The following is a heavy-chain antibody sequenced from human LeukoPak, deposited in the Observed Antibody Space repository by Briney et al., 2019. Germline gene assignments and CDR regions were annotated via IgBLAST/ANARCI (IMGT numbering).Heavy chain of an antibody. CDR3: AKGRSKYCGGDCYIHDY. J-gene: IGHJ4*02. D-gene: IGHD2-21*02. CDR2: ISGGGTS. CDR1: GFTFSSYA. V-gene: IGHV3-23*01. Sequence: TGGSLRLSCAASGFTFSSYAMSWVRQAPGNGLEWVSTISGGGTSYYADSVKGRFTISRDNSKNTLYLQMNSLRAEDTAVYYCAKGRSKYCGGDCYIHDYWGQGTLVTVSS.